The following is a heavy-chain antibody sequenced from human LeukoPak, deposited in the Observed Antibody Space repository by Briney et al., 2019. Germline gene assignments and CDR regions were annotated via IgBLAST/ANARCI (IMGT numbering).Heavy chain of an antibody. CDR1: GFTFTSYN. J-gene: IGHJ6*03. D-gene: IGHD1-26*01. V-gene: IGHV3-21*06. CDR2: ITSSSSYI. Sequence: GGSLRLSCAASGFTFTSYNMNWVRQAPGKGLEWVSSITSSSSYIYYADPVKGRFTISRDNAKNSLYLQMDSLRVEDTAVYYCARDPYSGNYGAYYYYYMDVWGKGTTVTISS. CDR3: ARDPYSGNYGAYYYYYMDV.